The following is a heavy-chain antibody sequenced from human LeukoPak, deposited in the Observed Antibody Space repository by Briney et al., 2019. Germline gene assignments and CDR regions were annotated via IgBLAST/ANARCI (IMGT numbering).Heavy chain of an antibody. V-gene: IGHV3-23*01. Sequence: GGSLRLSCAASGFTFSSYAMSWVRQAPGKGLEWVSAISGSGGSTYYADSVKGRFTISRDNSKNTLYLQMNSLRAEDTAVYYCAKGDCSGGSCYLTRFDPWGQGTLVTASS. CDR2: ISGSGGST. CDR1: GFTFSSYA. CDR3: AKGDCSGGSCYLTRFDP. D-gene: IGHD2-15*01. J-gene: IGHJ5*02.